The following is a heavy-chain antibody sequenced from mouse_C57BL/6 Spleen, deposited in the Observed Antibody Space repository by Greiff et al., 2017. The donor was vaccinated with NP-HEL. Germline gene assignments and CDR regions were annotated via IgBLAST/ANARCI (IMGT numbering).Heavy chain of an antibody. CDR2: INPSTGGT. CDR1: GYSFTGYY. J-gene: IGHJ2*01. D-gene: IGHD1-1*01. Sequence: VQLKQSGPELVKPGASVKISCKASGYSFTGYYMHWVKQSSEKSLEWIGEINPSTGGTSYNQKFKGKATLTVDKSSSTAYMQLKSLTSEDSAVYYCARWDTTVDYWGQGTTLTVSS. CDR3: ARWDTTVDY. V-gene: IGHV1-43*01.